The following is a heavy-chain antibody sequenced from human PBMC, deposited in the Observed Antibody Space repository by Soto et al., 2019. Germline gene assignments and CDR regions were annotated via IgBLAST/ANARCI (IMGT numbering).Heavy chain of an antibody. D-gene: IGHD1-20*01. CDR2: ISYDGSNK. V-gene: IGHV3-30*18. CDR3: AKDRLPGIFDY. Sequence: PGGSLRLSCAASGFTFSSYGMHWVRQAPGKGLEWVAVISYDGSNKYYADSVKGRFTISRDNSKNTLYLQMNGLRAGDTAVYYCAKDRLPGIFDYWGKGTQVTVSS. CDR1: GFTFSSYG. J-gene: IGHJ4*02.